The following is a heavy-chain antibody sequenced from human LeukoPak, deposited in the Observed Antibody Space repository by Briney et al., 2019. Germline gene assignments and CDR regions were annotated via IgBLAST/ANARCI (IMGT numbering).Heavy chain of an antibody. V-gene: IGHV1-69*06. CDR2: IIPIFGTA. J-gene: IGHJ4*02. CDR3: ARVAAVAVFDY. CDR1: GGTFSSYA. D-gene: IGHD6-19*01. Sequence: GASPKISCKGSGGTFSSYAISWGRQAPGQGLERMGGIIPIFGTANYAQKFQGRVTITADKSTSTAYMELSSLRSEDTAVYYCARVAAVAVFDYWGQGTLVTVSS.